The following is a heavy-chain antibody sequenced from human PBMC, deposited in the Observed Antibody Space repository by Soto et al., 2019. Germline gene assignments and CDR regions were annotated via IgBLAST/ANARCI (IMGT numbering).Heavy chain of an antibody. CDR3: ARDRKTYGSGWYEVDH. CDR2: ISVYIGHT. J-gene: IGHJ4*02. CDR1: GYTFTSYG. V-gene: IGHV1-18*01. Sequence: QVQLVQSGAEVKKPGASVKVSCKASGYTFTSYGITWVRQAPGQGLEWVGWISVYIGHTNYAQNLQGRVTMTTDTSTSTAYMEVRSLRSDDTAVYYCARDRKTYGSGWYEVDHWGQGTLVTVSS. D-gene: IGHD6-19*01.